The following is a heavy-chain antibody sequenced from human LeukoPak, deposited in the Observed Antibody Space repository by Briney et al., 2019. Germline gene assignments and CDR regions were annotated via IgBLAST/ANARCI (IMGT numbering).Heavy chain of an antibody. V-gene: IGHV4-38-2*02. CDR1: GYSISSGYY. CDR2: IYHSGST. J-gene: IGHJ4*02. CDR3: ASLAAAGTISFDY. D-gene: IGHD6-13*01. Sequence: SETLSLTCTVSGYSISSGYYWGWIRQPPGKGLEWIGSIYHSGSTYYNPSLKSRVTISVDTSKNQFSLKLSSVTAADTAVYYCASLAAAGTISFDYWGQGTLVTVSS.